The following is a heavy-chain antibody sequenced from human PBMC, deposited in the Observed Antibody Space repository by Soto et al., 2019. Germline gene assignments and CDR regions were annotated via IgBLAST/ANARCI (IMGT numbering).Heavy chain of an antibody. J-gene: IGHJ4*02. CDR1: GFTFNNYA. CDR2: ISGGGDTT. Sequence: EVQLLESGGGLVQPGGSLRLSCAASGFTFNNYAMTWVRQAPGKGLEWVSAISGGGDTTSYADSVKGRFTVSRDGSKNTLYLHMSSLRAEDTALHYCAKGRGGSGSLTPRVDFWGQGTLVTVSS. CDR3: AKGRGGSGSLTPRVDF. D-gene: IGHD3-10*01. V-gene: IGHV3-23*01.